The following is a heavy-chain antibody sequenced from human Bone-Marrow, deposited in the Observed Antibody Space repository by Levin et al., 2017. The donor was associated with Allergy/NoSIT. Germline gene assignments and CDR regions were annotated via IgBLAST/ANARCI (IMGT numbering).Heavy chain of an antibody. V-gene: IGHV3-23*01. CDR2: INGSGGNT. CDR1: GFIFSNYA. Sequence: SCAASGFIFSNYAMNWVRQAPGKGLEWVSQINGSGGNTHYADSVKGRFTFSRDNSKNTLYLQMNSLRAEDTAVYYCAGYDTSAYHSPFDYWGQGTLVTVSS. J-gene: IGHJ4*02. D-gene: IGHD3-22*01. CDR3: AGYDTSAYHSPFDY.